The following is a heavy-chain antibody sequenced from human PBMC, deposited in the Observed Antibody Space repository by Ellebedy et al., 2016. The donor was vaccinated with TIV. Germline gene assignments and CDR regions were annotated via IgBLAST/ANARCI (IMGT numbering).Heavy chain of an antibody. CDR1: GGAISNYF. V-gene: IGHV4-59*01. Sequence: MPGGSLRLSCTVSGGAISNYFWTWIRQSPGKGLEWIGYIYYRGSTNYHPSLKSRVTMSVDTSKNQFSRKLSSVTAADTAVYYCAREGGDDSSGFNAFDIWGQGTMVTVSS. J-gene: IGHJ3*02. CDR2: IYYRGST. D-gene: IGHD3-22*01. CDR3: AREGGDDSSGFNAFDI.